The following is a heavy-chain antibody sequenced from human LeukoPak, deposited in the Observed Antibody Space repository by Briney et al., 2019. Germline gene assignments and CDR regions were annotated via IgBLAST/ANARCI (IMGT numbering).Heavy chain of an antibody. CDR3: AKEGSGWYGYYYYYYMDV. CDR1: GFTFDDYA. Sequence: PGGSLRLSCAASGFTFDDYAMHWVRQAPGKGLEWVSGISWNSGSIGYADSVKGRFTISRDNAKNSLYLQMNSLRAEDTALYYCAKEGSGWYGYYYYYYMDVWGKGTTVTVSS. V-gene: IGHV3-9*01. J-gene: IGHJ6*03. CDR2: ISWNSGSI. D-gene: IGHD6-19*01.